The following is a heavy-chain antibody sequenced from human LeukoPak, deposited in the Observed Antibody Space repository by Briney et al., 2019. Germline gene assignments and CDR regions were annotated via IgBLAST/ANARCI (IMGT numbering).Heavy chain of an antibody. CDR2: ISSSSSYI. CDR3: ARTYYDILTGYYYYFDY. CDR1: GFTFSSYN. V-gene: IGHV3-21*01. D-gene: IGHD3-9*01. Sequence: GGSLRLSCAASGFTFSSYNMNWVRQAPGKGLEWVSSISSSSSYIYYADSVKGRFTISRDNAKNSLYLQMNSLRAEDTAVYYCARTYYDILTGYYYYFDYWGQGTLVTVSS. J-gene: IGHJ4*02.